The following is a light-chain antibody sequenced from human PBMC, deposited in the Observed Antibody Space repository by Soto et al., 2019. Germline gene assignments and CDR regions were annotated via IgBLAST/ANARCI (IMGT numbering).Light chain of an antibody. CDR2: AAS. V-gene: IGKV1-8*01. J-gene: IGKJ2*01. Sequence: AIRMTQSPSSLSASTGDRVTITCRASQGISSYLAGYQQKPGKAPKLLIYAASTLQSGVPSRFSGSGSGTDFTLTISCLQSEDFATYYCQQYYSYPQTFGQGTKLEIK. CDR3: QQYYSYPQT. CDR1: QGISSY.